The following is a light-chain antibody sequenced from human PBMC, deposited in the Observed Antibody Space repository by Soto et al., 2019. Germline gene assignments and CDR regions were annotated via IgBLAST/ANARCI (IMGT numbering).Light chain of an antibody. CDR1: RSVSSN. J-gene: IGKJ3*01. Sequence: EIVITQSPATRPVSPGERATLSCRASRSVSSNLAWYQQKPGQAPRLLIYGASTRATGIPARFSGRGSGTEYTLAISSLQSEDFAVYYFQKDNDWPFTVGPGTKVDIK. CDR2: GAS. CDR3: QKDNDWPFT. V-gene: IGKV3-15*01.